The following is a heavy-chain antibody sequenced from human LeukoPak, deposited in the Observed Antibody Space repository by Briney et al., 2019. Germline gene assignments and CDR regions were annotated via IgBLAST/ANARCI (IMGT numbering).Heavy chain of an antibody. Sequence: GGSLRLYCASSGFTFISYEMNWARQAPGKGLEWVSYISSSCSTIYYADSVQGRFTISRDNAKTSLYLQMNSLRAEDTAVYYCAELGITMIGGVWGKGTTVTISS. CDR1: GFTFISYE. CDR3: AELGITMIGGV. D-gene: IGHD3-10*02. J-gene: IGHJ6*04. V-gene: IGHV3-48*03. CDR2: ISSSCSTI.